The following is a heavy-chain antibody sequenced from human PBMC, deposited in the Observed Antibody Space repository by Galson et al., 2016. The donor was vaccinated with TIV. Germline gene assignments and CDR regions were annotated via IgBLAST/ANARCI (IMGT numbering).Heavy chain of an antibody. J-gene: IGHJ6*02. D-gene: IGHD2-21*02. CDR3: AGSRHHLRGDPYYYYIMDV. Sequence: SVKVSCKASGGTINSYAINWVRQAPGQGLEWLGGIFPIFGSPTCGQNFQGRVSLTADEYTTTAYMELSSLRSEDTAVYFCAGSRHHLRGDPYYYYIMDVWGQGTTVSVSS. CDR2: IFPIFGSP. V-gene: IGHV1-69*13. CDR1: GGTINSYA.